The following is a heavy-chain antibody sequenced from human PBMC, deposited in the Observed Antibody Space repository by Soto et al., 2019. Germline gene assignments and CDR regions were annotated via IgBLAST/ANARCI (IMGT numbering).Heavy chain of an antibody. CDR3: ARGGDYGDKD. CDR2: INHSGST. CDR1: GGSFSGYY. V-gene: IGHV4-34*01. Sequence: QVQLQQWGAGLLKPSETLSLTCAVYGGSFSGYYWSWIRQPPGKGLEWIGEINHSGSTNYNPSLKSRVTISVDTSKDQFSLKLSSVTAADTAVYYCARGGDYGDKDWGQGTLVTVSS. D-gene: IGHD4-17*01. J-gene: IGHJ4*02.